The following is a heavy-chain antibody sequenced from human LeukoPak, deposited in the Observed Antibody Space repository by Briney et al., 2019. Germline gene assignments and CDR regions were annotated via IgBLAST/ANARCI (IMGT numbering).Heavy chain of an antibody. CDR1: GGSFSGYY. Sequence: SETLSLTCAVYGGSFSGYYWSWIRQPPGKGLEWIGEINHSGSTNYNPSLKSRVTISVDTSKNQFSLKLSSVTAADTAVYYCARDSSSSGYYYYFDYWGQGTLVTVSS. CDR3: ARDSSSSGYYYYFDY. V-gene: IGHV4-34*01. D-gene: IGHD3-22*01. J-gene: IGHJ4*02. CDR2: INHSGST.